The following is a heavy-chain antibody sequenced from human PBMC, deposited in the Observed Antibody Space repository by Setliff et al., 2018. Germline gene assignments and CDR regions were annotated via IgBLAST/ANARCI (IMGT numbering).Heavy chain of an antibody. V-gene: IGHV3-7*01. CDR2: INPDGSEK. CDR3: FGAGTCSY. D-gene: IGHD3-10*01. J-gene: IGHJ4*02. Sequence: GGSLRLSCGASGFTYKNDWVSWVRQAPGKGLEWLASINPDGSEKYYVDSVKGRFTISRDNARNSVSLQMNSLRTEDTAVYYCFGAGTCSYWGQGTLVTVSS. CDR1: GFTYKNDW.